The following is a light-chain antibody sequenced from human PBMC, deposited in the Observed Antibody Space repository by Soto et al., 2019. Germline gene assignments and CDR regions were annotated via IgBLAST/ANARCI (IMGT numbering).Light chain of an antibody. CDR1: QSISSSY. CDR2: GAS. CDR3: QQYGMSPWT. J-gene: IGKJ1*01. V-gene: IGKV3-20*01. Sequence: PGERATLSCRASQSISSSYLAWYQQRPGQAPRLLIYGASSRATGIPDRFSGSGSGTDFTLTISRLGPEDFAVYYCQQYGMSPWTFGQGTKVEI.